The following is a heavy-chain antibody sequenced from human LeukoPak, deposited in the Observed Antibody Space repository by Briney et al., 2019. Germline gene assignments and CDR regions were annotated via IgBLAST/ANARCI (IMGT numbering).Heavy chain of an antibody. J-gene: IGHJ4*02. Sequence: PSETLSLTCTVSGGSISGSSYYWGWIRQPPGKGLEWIGSIYYSGSTYYNPSLKSRVTISVDTSKNQFSPKLSSVTAADTAVYYCARDPYSSSPLWGQGTLVTVSS. V-gene: IGHV4-39*07. CDR1: GGSISGSSYY. CDR2: IYYSGST. D-gene: IGHD6-6*01. CDR3: ARDPYSSSPL.